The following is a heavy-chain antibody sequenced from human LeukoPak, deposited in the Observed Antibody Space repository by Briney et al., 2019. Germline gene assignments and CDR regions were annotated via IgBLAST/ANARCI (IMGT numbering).Heavy chain of an antibody. CDR1: GFTFSSYS. J-gene: IGHJ4*02. CDR3: ARGVLRLGEISRFYFDY. V-gene: IGHV3-21*01. D-gene: IGHD3-16*02. Sequence: PGGSLRLSCAASGFTFSSYSMNWVRQAPGKGLEWVSSISSSSSYIYYADSVKGRFTISRDNAKNSLYLQMNSLRAEDTAVYYCARGVLRLGEISRFYFDYWGQGTLVTVSS. CDR2: ISSSSSYI.